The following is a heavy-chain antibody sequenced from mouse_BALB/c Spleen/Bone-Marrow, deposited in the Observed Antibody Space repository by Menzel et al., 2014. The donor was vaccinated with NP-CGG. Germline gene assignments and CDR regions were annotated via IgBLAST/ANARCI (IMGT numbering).Heavy chain of an antibody. D-gene: IGHD1-1*01. V-gene: IGHV2-9*02. CDR1: GFSLTSYG. CDR2: IWAGGST. CDR3: ARGSYYEGAMDY. Sequence: VKLMESGPGLVAPSQRLSITCTVSGFSLTSYGVHWVRQPQGKVLEWLGVIWAGGSTNYNSALMSRLSISKDNSKSQVFLKMNSLQTDDTAMYYCARGSYYEGAMDYWGQGTSVTVSS. J-gene: IGHJ4*01.